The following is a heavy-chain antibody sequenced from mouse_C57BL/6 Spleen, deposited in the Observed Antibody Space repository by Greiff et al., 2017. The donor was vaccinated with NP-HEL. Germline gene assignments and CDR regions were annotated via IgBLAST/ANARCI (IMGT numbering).Heavy chain of an antibody. J-gene: IGHJ1*03. CDR2: FYPGSGSI. CDR3: ARYEEVNYYGSSGWYFDV. D-gene: IGHD1-1*01. CDR1: GYTFTEYT. V-gene: IGHV1-62-2*01. Sequence: VQLQQSGAELVKPGASVKLSCKASGYTFTEYTIHWVKQRSGQGLEWIGWFYPGSGSIKYNEKFKDKATLTADKSSSTVYRELSRLTSEDSSVYFCARYEEVNYYGSSGWYFDVWGTGTTVTVSS.